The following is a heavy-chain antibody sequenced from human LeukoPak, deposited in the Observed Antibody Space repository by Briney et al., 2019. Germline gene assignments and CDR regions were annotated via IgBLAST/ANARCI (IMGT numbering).Heavy chain of an antibody. V-gene: IGHV4-39*07. CDR1: GGSISSSSYY. D-gene: IGHD3-16*01. CDR3: ARFRSDYDSNPSYYYYYGLDV. Sequence: TSETLSLTCTVSGGSISSSSYYWGWIRQPPGKGLEWIGSIYYSGSTYYSPSLKSRVTISVDTSKNQFSLKLNSVTAADTAVYYCARFRSDYDSNPSYYYYYGLDVWGQGTTVAVSS. CDR2: IYYSGST. J-gene: IGHJ6*02.